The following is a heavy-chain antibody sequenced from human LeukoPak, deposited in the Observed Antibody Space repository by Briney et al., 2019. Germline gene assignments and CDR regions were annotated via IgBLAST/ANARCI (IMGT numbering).Heavy chain of an antibody. CDR2: IYQSGTT. V-gene: IGHV4-34*01. Sequence: SETLSLTCAVYGGSFSGYYWSWIRQPPGKGLEWIASIYQSGTTHYNPSLQSRVTISFETSKNQFSLKLSSVTAEDTAIYYCARKPTVAGSYYYFDYWGQGTLVTVSS. CDR3: ARKPTVAGSYYYFDY. CDR1: GGSFSGYY. D-gene: IGHD4-11*01. J-gene: IGHJ4*02.